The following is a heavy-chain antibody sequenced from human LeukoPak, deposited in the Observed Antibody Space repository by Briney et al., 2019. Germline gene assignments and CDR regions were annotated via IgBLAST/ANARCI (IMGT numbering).Heavy chain of an antibody. J-gene: IGHJ5*02. CDR3: ASNPTYYDFWSTNYTRGWFDP. D-gene: IGHD3-3*01. CDR1: GGSISSINYY. V-gene: IGHV4-39*01. Sequence: SETLSLTCTVSGGSISSINYYWAWLRQPPGKGLAWIGSIYYGGSTYYNPSLKSRVTISVDTSKNQFSLKLSSVTAADTAVYYCASNPTYYDFWSTNYTRGWFDPWGQGTLITVSS. CDR2: IYYGGST.